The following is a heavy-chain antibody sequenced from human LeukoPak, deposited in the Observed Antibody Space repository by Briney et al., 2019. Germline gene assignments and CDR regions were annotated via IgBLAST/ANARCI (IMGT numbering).Heavy chain of an antibody. D-gene: IGHD1-26*01. Sequence: PGGSPRLSCAASGFTVSSNYMSWVRQAPGKGLEWVSVIYSGGSTYYADSVKGRFTISRDNSKNTLYLQMNSLRAEDTAVYYCAREVYGSYYLDYWGQGTLVTVSS. V-gene: IGHV3-53*05. CDR2: IYSGGST. CDR3: AREVYGSYYLDY. CDR1: GFTVSSNY. J-gene: IGHJ4*02.